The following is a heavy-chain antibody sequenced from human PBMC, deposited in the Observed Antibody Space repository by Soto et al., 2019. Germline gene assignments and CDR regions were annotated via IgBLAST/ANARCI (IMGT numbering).Heavy chain of an antibody. J-gene: IGHJ4*02. CDR3: ASLKGGHHFASSGFHSVDY. V-gene: IGHV3-48*02. D-gene: IGHD3-22*01. CDR2: ISSGSSAI. Sequence: EVQLVESGGGLVQPGRSLRLSCAASGFTFSDYSMNWVRQAPGKGLEWVSYISSGSSAIYYAESVEGRFTISRDNAKNTLYLQMNGLRDEDTAVYYCASLKGGHHFASSGFHSVDYWGQGSLVAVSS. CDR1: GFTFSDYS.